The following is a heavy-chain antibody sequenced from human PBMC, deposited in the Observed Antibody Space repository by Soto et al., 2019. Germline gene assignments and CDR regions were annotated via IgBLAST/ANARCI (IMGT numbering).Heavy chain of an antibody. Sequence: GGSLRLSCAASGFTFSSYWMHWVRQAPGKGLVWVSRINSDGSSTSYADSVKGRFTISRDNAKSTLYLQMNSLRAEDTAVYYCARDRGIAAADIAFDIWGQGTMVTVSS. CDR2: INSDGSST. CDR3: ARDRGIAAADIAFDI. J-gene: IGHJ3*02. V-gene: IGHV3-74*01. CDR1: GFTFSSYW. D-gene: IGHD6-13*01.